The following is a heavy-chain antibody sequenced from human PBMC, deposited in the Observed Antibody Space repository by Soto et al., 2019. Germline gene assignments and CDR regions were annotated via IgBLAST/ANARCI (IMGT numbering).Heavy chain of an antibody. CDR1: GYTFTSYA. V-gene: IGHV1-3*01. CDR3: ARDLGYQLLSQNNWFDP. Sequence: ASVKVSCKASGYTFTSYAMHWVRQAPGQRLEWMGWINAGNGNTKYSQKFQGRATITRDTSASTAYMELSSLRSEDTAVYYCARDLGYQLLSQNNWFDPWGQGTLVTVSS. CDR2: INAGNGNT. D-gene: IGHD2-2*01. J-gene: IGHJ5*02.